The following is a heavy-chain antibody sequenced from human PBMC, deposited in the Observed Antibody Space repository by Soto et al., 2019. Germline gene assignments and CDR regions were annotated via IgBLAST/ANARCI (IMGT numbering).Heavy chain of an antibody. CDR3: ARNYYYDSSGYYGHDY. CDR1: GGTFSSYA. V-gene: IGHV1-69*01. Sequence: QVQLVQSGAEVKKPGSSVKVSCKASGGTFSSYAISWVRQAPGQGREWMGGVIPIFGTANYAQKFQGRVTITADESTSTAYMELSSLRSEDTAVYYCARNYYYDSSGYYGHDYWGQGTLVTVSS. J-gene: IGHJ4*02. D-gene: IGHD3-22*01. CDR2: VIPIFGTA.